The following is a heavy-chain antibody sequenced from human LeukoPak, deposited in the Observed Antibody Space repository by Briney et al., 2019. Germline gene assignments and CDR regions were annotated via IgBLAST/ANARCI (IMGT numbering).Heavy chain of an antibody. V-gene: IGHV3-7*01. Sequence: GGSLRLSCAASGFTFSSYWMSWVRQAPGKGLEWVANIKQDGSEKYYVDSVKGRFTISRDNAKNSLYLQMNSLRAEDTAVYYCTRGNLEAGGAFDIWGQGTMVAVSS. J-gene: IGHJ3*02. CDR1: GFTFSSYW. D-gene: IGHD6-13*01. CDR2: IKQDGSEK. CDR3: TRGNLEAGGAFDI.